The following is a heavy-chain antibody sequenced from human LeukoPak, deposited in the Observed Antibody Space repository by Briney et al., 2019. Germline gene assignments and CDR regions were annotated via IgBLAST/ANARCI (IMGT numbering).Heavy chain of an antibody. V-gene: IGHV3-7*01. CDR2: IKGDGTEK. D-gene: IGHD3-10*02. CDR1: GFTFNTYW. CDR3: AELGITMIGGV. Sequence: GGSLRLSCTASGFTFNTYWMSWVRQAPGRGLEWVANIKGDGTEKYYVDSVKGRFTISRDNAKNSLFLQMNSLRAEDTAVYYCAELGITMIGGVWGKGTTVTISS. J-gene: IGHJ6*04.